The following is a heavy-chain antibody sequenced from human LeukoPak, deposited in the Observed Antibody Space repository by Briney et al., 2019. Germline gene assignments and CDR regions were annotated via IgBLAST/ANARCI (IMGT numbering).Heavy chain of an antibody. J-gene: IGHJ4*02. CDR3: ARVSVLLWFGELIPHYFDY. V-gene: IGHV3-21*01. D-gene: IGHD3-10*01. Sequence: NPGGSLRLSCAASGFTFSSYSMNWVRQAPGKGLEWVSSISSSSSYIYYADSVKGRFTISRDNAKNSLYLQMNSLRAEDTGVYYCARVSVLLWFGELIPHYFDYWGQGTLVTVSS. CDR1: GFTFSSYS. CDR2: ISSSSSYI.